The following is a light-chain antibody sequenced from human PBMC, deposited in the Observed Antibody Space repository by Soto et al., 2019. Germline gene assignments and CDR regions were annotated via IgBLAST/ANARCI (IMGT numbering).Light chain of an antibody. CDR2: DTS. J-gene: IGKJ1*01. Sequence: EIVLTQSPGTLSLSPGERATLSCRASQSVRDRYLAWYQQKPGQAPSLLIYDTSTRATGVPDRFSGSGSGTDFALTISRVEPEDFATYYCQQYNSYSWTFGQGTKVEIK. CDR1: QSVRDRY. V-gene: IGKV3-20*01. CDR3: QQYNSYSWT.